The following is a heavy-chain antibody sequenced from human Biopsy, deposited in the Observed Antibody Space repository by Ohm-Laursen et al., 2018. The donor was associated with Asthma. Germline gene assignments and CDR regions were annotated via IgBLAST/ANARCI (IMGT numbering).Heavy chain of an antibody. Sequence: SLRLSCAASGFSFCNFAIHWVRQAPGKGLEGEGVISKDAGTQDYADSVKGRFTMARDNSKNTLDLQMNSLREEDTAVYYCASYEVVTAILPMDVWGQGTTVTVSS. D-gene: IGHD2-21*02. CDR1: GFSFCNFA. CDR3: ASYEVVTAILPMDV. V-gene: IGHV3-30*01. J-gene: IGHJ6*02. CDR2: ISKDAGTQ.